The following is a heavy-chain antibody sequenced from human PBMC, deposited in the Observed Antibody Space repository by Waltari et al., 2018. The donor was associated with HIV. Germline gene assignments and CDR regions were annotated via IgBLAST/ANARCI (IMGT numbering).Heavy chain of an antibody. V-gene: IGHV4-39*07. CDR3: ARVSYYYDSSGYGYYYYYGMDV. Sequence: QLQLQESGPGLVKPSETLSLTCTVSGGSISSSSYYWGWIRQPPGKGLEWIGSIYYSGSTYDNPSLKSRVTISVDTSKNQFSLKLSSVTAADTAVYYCARVSYYYDSSGYGYYYYYGMDVWGQGTTVTVSS. CDR1: GGSISSSSYY. CDR2: IYYSGST. D-gene: IGHD3-22*01. J-gene: IGHJ6*02.